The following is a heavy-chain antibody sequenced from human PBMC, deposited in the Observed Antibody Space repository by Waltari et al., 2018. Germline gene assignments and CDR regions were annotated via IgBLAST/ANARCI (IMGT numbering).Heavy chain of an antibody. D-gene: IGHD1-26*01. J-gene: IGHJ3*02. Sequence: EVRLVESGGGLVQPGESLRLSCAASGFSLRTHSMSWVRQAPGKGLEWVSVLYSGGSTYYADSVKGRFTISRDNSKNTLYLQMNSLRPEDTALYYCAKAQRIVGESNAFDIWGQGTMVTVSS. CDR2: LYSGGST. CDR1: GFSLRTHS. CDR3: AKAQRIVGESNAFDI. V-gene: IGHV3-66*02.